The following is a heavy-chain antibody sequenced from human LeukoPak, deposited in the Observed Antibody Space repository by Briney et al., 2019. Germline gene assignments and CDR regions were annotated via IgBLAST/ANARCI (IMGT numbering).Heavy chain of an antibody. V-gene: IGHV3-23*01. D-gene: IGHD5-18*01. CDR1: GFTFGSHA. J-gene: IGHJ4*02. Sequence: GGSLRLSCAASGFTFGSHAMSWVRQAPGKGLEWVAGIFGSGGSPHYADSVKGRFTISRDNSRNTVYLQINSLRAEDTAVYYCGKTTVGYSSGQKPAWPVDYWGQGTLVTVSS. CDR3: GKTTVGYSSGQKPAWPVDY. CDR2: IFGSGGSP.